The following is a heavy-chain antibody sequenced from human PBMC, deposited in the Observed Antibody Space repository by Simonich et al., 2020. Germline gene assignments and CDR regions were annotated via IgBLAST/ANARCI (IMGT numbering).Heavy chain of an antibody. V-gene: IGHV4-59*08. CDR1: GGSISSYY. CDR3: ARSLGYYYYYYGMDV. J-gene: IGHJ6*02. CDR2: IYYSGST. D-gene: IGHD1-26*01. Sequence: QVRLQESGPGLVKPSETLSLTCTVSGGSISSYYWSWIRQPPGKGLEWIGYIYYSGSTNYNPSLKSRVTISVETSKNQFSLKLSSVTAADTAVYYCARSLGYYYYYYGMDVWGQGTTVTVSS.